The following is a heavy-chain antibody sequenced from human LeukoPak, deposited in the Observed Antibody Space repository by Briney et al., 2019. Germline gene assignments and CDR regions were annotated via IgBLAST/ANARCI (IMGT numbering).Heavy chain of an antibody. CDR1: GYTFTGYY. J-gene: IGHJ4*02. D-gene: IGHD3-9*01. CDR3: ARGPYYDILTGYEWVYFDY. V-gene: IGHV1-2*02. Sequence: ASVTVSCKASGYTFTGYYMHWVRQAPGQGLEWMGWINPNSGGTNYAQKFQGRVTMTRDTSISTAYMELSRLRSDDTAVYYCARGPYYDILTGYEWVYFDYWGQGTLVTVSS. CDR2: INPNSGGT.